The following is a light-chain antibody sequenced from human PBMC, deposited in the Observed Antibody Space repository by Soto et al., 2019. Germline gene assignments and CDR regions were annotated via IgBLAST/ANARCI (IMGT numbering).Light chain of an antibody. CDR3: QQANSFPWT. V-gene: IGKV1-12*01. CDR1: QGIVSW. Sequence: DIQMTQSPSSVSASIGDRVTITCRASQGIVSWLAWYQQKPGKAPKLLIYGALSLQSGVPSRFSGSVSGTDFSLTISSLQPEDSGTYYCQQANSFPWTFGQGTKVEIK. J-gene: IGKJ1*01. CDR2: GAL.